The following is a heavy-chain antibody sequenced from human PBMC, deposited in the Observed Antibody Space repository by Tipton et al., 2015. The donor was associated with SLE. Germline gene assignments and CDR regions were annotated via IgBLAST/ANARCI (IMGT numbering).Heavy chain of an antibody. D-gene: IGHD2-2*01. V-gene: IGHV4-61*02. CDR3: ARRNSYCSSTSCYGGYYYYYMDV. CDR2: IYTSGST. Sequence: LRLSCTVSGGSISSGSYYWSWIRQPAGKGLEWIGRIYTSGSTNYNPSLKSQVTITVDTSKNQFSPKLSSVTAADTAVYYCARRNSYCSSTSCYGGYYYYYMDVWGKGTTVTVSS. J-gene: IGHJ6*03. CDR1: GGSISSGSYY.